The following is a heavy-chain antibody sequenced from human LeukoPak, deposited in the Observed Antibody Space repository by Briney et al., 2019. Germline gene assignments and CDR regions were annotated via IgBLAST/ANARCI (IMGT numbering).Heavy chain of an antibody. D-gene: IGHD3-3*01. Sequence: GGPLRLPCAASEFTFRSHSINRARKAPGKGQEGVSSNRSRRSYIHYADPEKGRFTISRDNAKNSLYLQMNSLRAEDTAVYYCARESIGERITIFGVVIIPQGYMDVWGKGTTVTVSS. CDR1: EFTFRSHS. CDR3: ARESIGERITIFGVVIIPQGYMDV. J-gene: IGHJ6*03. V-gene: IGHV3-21*01. CDR2: NRSRRSYI.